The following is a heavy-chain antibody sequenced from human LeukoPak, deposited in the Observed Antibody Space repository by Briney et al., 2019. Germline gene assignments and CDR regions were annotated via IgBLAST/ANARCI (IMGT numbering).Heavy chain of an antibody. Sequence: PGGSLRLSCAASGFTVSSNYMSWVRQAPGKGLEWVAVISYDESNKYYADSVKGRFTISRDNSKNTLYLQMNSLRAEDTAVYYCARGTDTKPFWSGYWVDVWGQGTTVTVSS. CDR3: ARGTDTKPFWSGYWVDV. CDR1: GFTVSSNY. V-gene: IGHV3-30*03. J-gene: IGHJ6*02. CDR2: ISYDESNK. D-gene: IGHD3-3*01.